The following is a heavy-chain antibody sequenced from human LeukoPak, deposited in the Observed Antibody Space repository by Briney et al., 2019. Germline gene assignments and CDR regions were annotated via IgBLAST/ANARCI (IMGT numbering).Heavy chain of an antibody. V-gene: IGHV3-23*01. CDR3: ARDSDYDFWSGHPFGY. CDR2: ISGSGGST. Sequence: GALRLSCAASGFTFSSYAMSWVRQAPGKGLEWVSAISGSGGSTYYADSVEGRFTISRDNSKNTLYLQMNSLRAEDTALYYCARDSDYDFWSGHPFGYWGQGTLVTVSS. J-gene: IGHJ4*02. CDR1: GFTFSSYA. D-gene: IGHD3-3*01.